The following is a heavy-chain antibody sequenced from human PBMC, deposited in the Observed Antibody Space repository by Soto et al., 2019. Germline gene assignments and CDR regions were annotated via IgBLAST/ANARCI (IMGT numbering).Heavy chain of an antibody. V-gene: IGHV3-23*01. J-gene: IGHJ4*02. Sequence: PGGSLRLSCAGSGFIFSRYAMSWVRQAPGKGLEWISSITDSGRDTYYADSVRGRFTISRDNSKNTLSLQMNSLRAEDAATYFCAKRVEYTSSTHYFDSWGQGTLVTVSS. CDR2: ITDSGRDT. CDR3: AKRVEYTSSTHYFDS. CDR1: GFIFSRYA. D-gene: IGHD6-6*01.